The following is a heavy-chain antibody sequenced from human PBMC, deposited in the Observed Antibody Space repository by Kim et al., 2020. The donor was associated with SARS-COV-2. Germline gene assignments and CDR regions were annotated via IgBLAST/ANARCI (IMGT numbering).Heavy chain of an antibody. J-gene: IGHJ4*02. V-gene: IGHV1-2*02. D-gene: IGHD1-26*01. CDR3: AKDRGLVGTADS. CDR1: GYSFIAYY. Sequence: ASVKVSCKASGYSFIAYYIHWVRQAPGQGREWMGWINPQSGAATYADKFHGRVTLTRDTSITTAYLELGSLKSDDTAVYYCAKDRGLVGTADSWGPGTLVIVSS. CDR2: INPQSGAA.